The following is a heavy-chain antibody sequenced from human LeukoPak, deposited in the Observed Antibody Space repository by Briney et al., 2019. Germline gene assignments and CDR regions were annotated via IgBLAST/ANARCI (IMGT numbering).Heavy chain of an antibody. CDR2: INWNGGST. CDR1: GFTFSNYW. D-gene: IGHD3-10*02. CDR3: AELGITMIGGV. J-gene: IGHJ6*04. V-gene: IGHV3-20*04. Sequence: GGSLRLSCVASGFTFSNYWMHWVRQAPGKGLEWVSGINWNGGSTGYADSVKGRFTISRDNAKNSLYLQMNSLRAEDTAVYYCAELGITMIGGVWGKGTTVTISS.